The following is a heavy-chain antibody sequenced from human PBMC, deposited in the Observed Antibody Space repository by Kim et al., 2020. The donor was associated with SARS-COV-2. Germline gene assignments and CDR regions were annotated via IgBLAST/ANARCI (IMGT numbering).Heavy chain of an antibody. D-gene: IGHD2-21*02. Sequence: GGSLRLSCAASGFTFSTYTMHWVRQAPGKGLEWVAHIWYDGSNKYYADSVKGRFTISRDNSKNTLYLQMNTLRAEDTAVYYCARTLTAGEVDYWGQGTLV. CDR3: ARTLTAGEVDY. CDR2: IWYDGSNK. CDR1: GFTFSTYT. J-gene: IGHJ4*02. V-gene: IGHV3-33*01.